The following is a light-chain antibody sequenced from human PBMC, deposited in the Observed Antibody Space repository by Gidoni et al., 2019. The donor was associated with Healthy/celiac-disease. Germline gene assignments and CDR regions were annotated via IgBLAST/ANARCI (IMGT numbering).Light chain of an antibody. CDR2: AAS. CDR3: QQSYSTPPR. V-gene: IGKV1-39*01. Sequence: DIQMTQSPSSLSASVGDSVTITCRASQSISSYLNWYQQKPGKATKLLIYAASSLQSGVPSRFSGSGSGTDFTLTISSLQPEDFATYYCQQSYSTPPRFGQGTKVEIK. CDR1: QSISSY. J-gene: IGKJ1*01.